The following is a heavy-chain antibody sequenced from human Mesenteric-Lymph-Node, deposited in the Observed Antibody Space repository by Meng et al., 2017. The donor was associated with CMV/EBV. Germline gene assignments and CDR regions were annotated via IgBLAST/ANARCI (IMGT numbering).Heavy chain of an antibody. J-gene: IGHJ4*02. CDR2: IYYSGST. V-gene: IGHV4-59*01. Sequence: SETLSLTCTVSGGPISSYYWSWIRQPPGKGLEWIGYIYYSGSTNYNPSLKSRVTISVDTSKNQFSLKLSSVTAADTAVYYCARGSDYGGNFGYWGQGTLVTVSS. CDR3: ARGSDYGGNFGY. D-gene: IGHD4-23*01. CDR1: GGPISSYY.